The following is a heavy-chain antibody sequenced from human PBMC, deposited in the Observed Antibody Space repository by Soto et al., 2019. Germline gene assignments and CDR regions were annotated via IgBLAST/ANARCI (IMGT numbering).Heavy chain of an antibody. CDR3: ARGWFGELTNWFAP. D-gene: IGHD3-10*01. CDR2: IIPIFGTA. J-gene: IGHJ5*02. V-gene: IGHV1-69*12. Sequence: QVQLVQSGAEVKKPGSSVKVSCKASGGTFSSYAISWVRQAPGQGLEWMGGIIPIFGTANYAQKFQGRVTXXAXEXXSTGYMELSSLRSEDTAVYYCARGWFGELTNWFAPWGQGTLVTVSS. CDR1: GGTFSSYA.